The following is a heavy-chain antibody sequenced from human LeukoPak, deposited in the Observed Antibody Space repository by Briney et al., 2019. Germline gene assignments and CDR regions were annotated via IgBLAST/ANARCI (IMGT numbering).Heavy chain of an antibody. D-gene: IGHD3-16*01. CDR2: INHSGST. CDR1: GGSFSGYY. CDR3: ARGGVGGYCYYYMDV. Sequence: SETLSLTCAVYGGSFSGYYWSWIRQPPGKGLEWIGEINHSGSTNYNPSLKSRVTISVDTSKNQFSLKLSSVTAADTAVYYCARGGVGGYCYYYMDVWGKGTTVTVSS. J-gene: IGHJ6*03. V-gene: IGHV4-34*01.